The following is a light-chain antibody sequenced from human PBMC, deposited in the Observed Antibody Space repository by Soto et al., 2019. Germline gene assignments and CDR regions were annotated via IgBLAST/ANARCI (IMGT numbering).Light chain of an antibody. CDR1: QGIITY. Sequence: DIQMTQSPSSLSASVGDRVTITCRASQGIITYLAWYQQKPGKVPKLLIYAASTLQSGVPSRFSGSGSGTDFTLTISSLQPEDAATYYCQRYNRAPFTFGPGTKVDIK. CDR2: AAS. CDR3: QRYNRAPFT. V-gene: IGKV1-27*01. J-gene: IGKJ3*01.